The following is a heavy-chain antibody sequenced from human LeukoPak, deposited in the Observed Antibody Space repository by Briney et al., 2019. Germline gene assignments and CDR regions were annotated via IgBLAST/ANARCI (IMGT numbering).Heavy chain of an antibody. CDR3: AKGPHSSSWYHFDY. V-gene: IGHV3-23*01. CDR2: LSGSGTYT. CDR1: GFTFSSYA. D-gene: IGHD6-13*01. Sequence: GGSLRLSCAASGFTFSSYAMTWVRQAPGKGLEWVSTLSGSGTYTYYADSVKGRFTISRDSSKNTLYLQMNSLRGEDTAVYYCAKGPHSSSWYHFDYWGQGTLVTVSS. J-gene: IGHJ4*02.